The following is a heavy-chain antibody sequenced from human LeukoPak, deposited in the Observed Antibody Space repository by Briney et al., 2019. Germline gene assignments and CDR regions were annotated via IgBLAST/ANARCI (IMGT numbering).Heavy chain of an antibody. J-gene: IGHJ5*02. V-gene: IGHV1-69*05. CDR3: ARAGSLSVPAYNWFDP. D-gene: IGHD3-10*01. CDR2: IIPIFGTA. CDR1: VGTFNSYA. Sequence: SVKVFCKASVGTFNSYAISWVRHAPGKGLECMGGIIPIFGTANYAQKFQGRVTITTDESTSTAYMELSSLRSEDTAVYYCARAGSLSVPAYNWFDPWGQGTLVTVSS.